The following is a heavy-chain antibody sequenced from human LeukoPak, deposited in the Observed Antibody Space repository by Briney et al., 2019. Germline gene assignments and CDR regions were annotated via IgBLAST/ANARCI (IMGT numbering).Heavy chain of an antibody. CDR2: INHGGST. Sequence: SETLSLTCAVYGGSFSGYYWSWIRQPPGKGLEWIGEINHGGSTNYNPSLKSRVTISVDTSKNQFSLKLSSVTAADTAVYYCARGSSSWYGRYNWFDPWGQGTLVTVSS. D-gene: IGHD6-13*01. CDR1: GGSFSGYY. V-gene: IGHV4-34*01. J-gene: IGHJ5*02. CDR3: ARGSSSWYGRYNWFDP.